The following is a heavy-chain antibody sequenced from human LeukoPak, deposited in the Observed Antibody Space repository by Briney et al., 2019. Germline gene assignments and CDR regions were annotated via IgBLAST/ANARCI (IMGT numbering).Heavy chain of an antibody. J-gene: IGHJ3*01. Sequence: GGSLRLSCAASGFXFSGYDMHWVRQPTGKGLEWVSAIGVTGDTYYAGSVKGRFTTSRENAKNSLYLQLNSLRAGDTAVYYCARGFVHAFDLWGQGTVVTVSS. V-gene: IGHV3-13*04. CDR3: ARGFVHAFDL. CDR2: IGVTGDT. CDR1: GFXFSGYD. D-gene: IGHD3-16*02.